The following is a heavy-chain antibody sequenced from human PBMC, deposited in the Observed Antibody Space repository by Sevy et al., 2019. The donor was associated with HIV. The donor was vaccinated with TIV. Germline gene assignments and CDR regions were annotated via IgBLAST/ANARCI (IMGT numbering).Heavy chain of an antibody. Sequence: SETLSLTCTVSGGSISSYYWSWIRQPPGKGLEWIGYIYYSGSTNYNPSLKSRVTISVDTSKNQFSLKLSSVTAADTAVYYCARQGYCSSTSCSNHDAFDIWGQETMVTVSS. CDR1: GGSISSYY. V-gene: IGHV4-59*08. D-gene: IGHD2-2*01. CDR2: IYYSGST. CDR3: ARQGYCSSTSCSNHDAFDI. J-gene: IGHJ3*02.